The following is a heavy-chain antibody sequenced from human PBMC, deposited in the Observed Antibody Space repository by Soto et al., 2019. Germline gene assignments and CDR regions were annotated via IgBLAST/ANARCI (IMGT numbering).Heavy chain of an antibody. J-gene: IGHJ3*02. CDR3: ARCPGTTGRRAFDI. D-gene: IGHD1-1*01. V-gene: IGHV1-69*13. Sequence: SVKVSCKASGGTFSSYAISWVRQAPGQGLEWMGGIIPIFGTANYAQKFQGRVTITADESTSTAYMELSSLRSEDTAVYYCARCPGTTGRRAFDIWGQGTMVTVSS. CDR2: IIPIFGTA. CDR1: GGTFSSYA.